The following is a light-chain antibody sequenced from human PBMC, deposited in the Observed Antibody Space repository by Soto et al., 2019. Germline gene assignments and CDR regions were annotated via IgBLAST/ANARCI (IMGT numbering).Light chain of an antibody. CDR3: HQRQSWPRT. J-gene: IGKJ1*01. Sequence: EIVLTQSPATLSSFPGDRVTLSCRASQYINTRLAWYQHRPGQAPRLLIYQTSIRAAGIPARFSASGSGTDFTLTISDVQPEEFALDYCHQRQSWPRTFGQRTKVDI. V-gene: IGKV3-11*01. CDR1: QYINTR. CDR2: QTS.